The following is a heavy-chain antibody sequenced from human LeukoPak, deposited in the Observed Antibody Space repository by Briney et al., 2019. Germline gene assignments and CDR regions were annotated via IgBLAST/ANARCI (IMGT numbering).Heavy chain of an antibody. D-gene: IGHD4-23*01. J-gene: IGHJ4*02. CDR2: ISSGGGST. CDR1: GFTFTSYG. CDR3: AKRSDYGGNWNHFDY. V-gene: IGHV3-23*01. Sequence: PGGSLRLSCAASGFTFTSYGMSWVRQAPGKGLEWISAISSGGGSTYYADSVKGRFTISRDNSKNTLYLQTNSLRAEDTAIYYCAKRSDYGGNWNHFDYWGQGTPVTVSS.